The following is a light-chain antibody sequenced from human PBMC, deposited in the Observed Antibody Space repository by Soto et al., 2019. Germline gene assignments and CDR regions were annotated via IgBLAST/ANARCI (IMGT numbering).Light chain of an antibody. CDR3: QQYNSYRYT. CDR2: DAS. Sequence: DIQMTQSPSTLSASVGDRVTITCRASQSISSWLAWYQQKPGKAPKLLIYDASSLESGVPSRFSGSGSGTELTLTISSLQPDDFATYYCQQYNSYRYTFGQGTKLEIK. J-gene: IGKJ2*01. V-gene: IGKV1-5*01. CDR1: QSISSW.